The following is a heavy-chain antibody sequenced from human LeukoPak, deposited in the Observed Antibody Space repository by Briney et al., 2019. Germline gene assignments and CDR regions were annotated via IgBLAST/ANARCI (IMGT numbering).Heavy chain of an antibody. J-gene: IGHJ4*02. V-gene: IGHV4-39*01. D-gene: IGHD5-12*01. CDR3: ASLYSGYDWYFDY. CDR2: IYYSGST. Sequence: SETPSLTCTVSGGSISSSSYYWGWIRQPPGKGLEWIGSIYYSGSTYYNPSLKSRVTISVDTSKNQFSLKLSSVTAADTAVYYCASLYSGYDWYFDYWGQGTLVTVSS. CDR1: GGSISSSSYY.